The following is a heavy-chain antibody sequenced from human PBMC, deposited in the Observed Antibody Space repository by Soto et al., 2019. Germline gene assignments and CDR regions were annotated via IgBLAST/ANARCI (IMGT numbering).Heavy chain of an antibody. Sequence: SETLSLTCTVSGGSISPYYWTWIRQSPGKGLEWIGYIYYSGSTNYNPSLKSRVTISLYTSKNQFSLKLSPVTAADTAVYYCARGRESYKWNDVGYWGQGTLVTVSS. J-gene: IGHJ4*02. V-gene: IGHV4-59*01. CDR1: GGSISPYY. CDR2: IYYSGST. D-gene: IGHD1-1*01. CDR3: ARGRESYKWNDVGY.